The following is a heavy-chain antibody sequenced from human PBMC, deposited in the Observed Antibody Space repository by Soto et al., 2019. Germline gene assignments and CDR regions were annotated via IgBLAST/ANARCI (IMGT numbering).Heavy chain of an antibody. V-gene: IGHV3-23*01. J-gene: IGHJ4*02. CDR2: ISGSGGST. CDR3: AKDRCTNGVCYAPSDY. CDR1: GFTFSSYA. D-gene: IGHD2-8*01. Sequence: GGSLRLSCAASGFTFSSYAMSWVRQAPGKGLEWVSAISGSGGSTYYADSVKGWLTISRDNSKNTLYLQMNSLRAEDTAVYYCAKDRCTNGVCYAPSDYWGQGTLVTVSS.